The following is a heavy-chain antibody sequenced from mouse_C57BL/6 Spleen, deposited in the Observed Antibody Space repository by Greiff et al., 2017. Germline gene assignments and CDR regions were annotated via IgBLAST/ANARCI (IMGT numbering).Heavy chain of an antibody. J-gene: IGHJ2*01. CDR1: GYTFTSYG. D-gene: IGHD2-4*01. CDR3: ASRGSTMITTGDY. Sequence: VQLQQSGAELARPGASVKLSCKASGYTFTSYGISWVKQRTGQGLEWIGEIYPRSGNTYYNEKFKGKATLTADKSSSTAYMGLRSLTSEDSAVYFCASRGSTMITTGDYWGQGTTLTVSS. CDR2: IYPRSGNT. V-gene: IGHV1-81*01.